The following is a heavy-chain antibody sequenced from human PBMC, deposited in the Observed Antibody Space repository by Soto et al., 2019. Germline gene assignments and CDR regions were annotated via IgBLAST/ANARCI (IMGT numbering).Heavy chain of an antibody. CDR2: ISYDGSNK. J-gene: IGHJ6*02. Sequence: QVQLVESGGGVVQPGRSLRLSCAASGFTFSSYAMHWVRQAPGKGLEWVAVISYDGSNKYYADSVKGRFTISRDNSKNTLYLQMNSLRAEDTAVYYCARASNPYYYYYGMDVWGQGTTLTVSS. V-gene: IGHV3-30-3*01. CDR3: ARASNPYYYYYGMDV. CDR1: GFTFSSYA. D-gene: IGHD4-4*01.